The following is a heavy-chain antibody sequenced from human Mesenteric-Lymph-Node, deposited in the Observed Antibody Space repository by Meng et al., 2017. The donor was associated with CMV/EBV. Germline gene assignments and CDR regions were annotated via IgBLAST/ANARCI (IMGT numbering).Heavy chain of an antibody. J-gene: IGHJ4*02. D-gene: IGHD3-3*01. CDR1: GFSFSYYG. CDR2: IRYDGSSQ. CDR3: AKVYKREYDFWSGYQDY. Sequence: GESLKISCSASGFSFSYYGMHWVRQAPGKGLEWVAFIRYDGSSQYYADSVKGRFTVSRANSKNTLYLQMDSLRAEDTAVYYCAKVYKREYDFWSGYQDYWGQGTLVTVSS. V-gene: IGHV3-30*02.